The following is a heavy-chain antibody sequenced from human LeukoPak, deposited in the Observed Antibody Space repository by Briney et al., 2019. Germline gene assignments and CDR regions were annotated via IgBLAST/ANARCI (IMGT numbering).Heavy chain of an antibody. CDR1: GFTFSSYA. CDR3: AKALRYFDWSKEGVTPGGAYYYYYGMDV. V-gene: IGHV3-23*01. CDR2: ISGSGGST. Sequence: GGSLRLSCAASGFTFSSYAMSWVRQAPGKGLGWVSAISGSGGSTYYADSVKGRFTISRDNSKNTLYLQMNSLRAEDTAVYYCAKALRYFDWSKEGVTPGGAYYYYYGMDVWGQGTTVTVSS. J-gene: IGHJ6*02. D-gene: IGHD3-9*01.